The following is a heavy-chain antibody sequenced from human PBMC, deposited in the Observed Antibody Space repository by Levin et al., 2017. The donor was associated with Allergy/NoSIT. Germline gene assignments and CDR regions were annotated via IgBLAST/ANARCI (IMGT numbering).Heavy chain of an antibody. CDR1: GDSISRGFYY. J-gene: IGHJ6*03. V-gene: IGHV4-61*02. Sequence: SETLSLTCSVSGDSISRGFYYWSWIRQPAGEGLEWIGRIYVTGSTTYSPSLKSRVTISLDRSKDQVSLKINSVTAADTAVYYCARDLEGCSGYKPYCYMDGWGKGTTVTVSS. CDR2: IYVTGST. CDR3: ARDLEGCSGYKPYCYMDG. D-gene: IGHD5-12*01.